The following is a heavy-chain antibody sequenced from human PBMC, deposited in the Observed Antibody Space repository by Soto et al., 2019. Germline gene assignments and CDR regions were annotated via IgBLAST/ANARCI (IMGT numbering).Heavy chain of an antibody. CDR1: GFTFSSYA. CDR3: ASQSELGILDY. D-gene: IGHD7-27*01. J-gene: IGHJ4*02. V-gene: IGHV3-23*01. Sequence: EVHLLESGGGLVQPGGSLRLSCAASGFTFSSYAMSWVRQAPGKGLEWVSAISGSGGSTYYADSVKGRFTISRDNTKNTLYRQMNSLRAEDTAVYYRASQSELGILDYWGQGTLDTVSS. CDR2: ISGSGGST.